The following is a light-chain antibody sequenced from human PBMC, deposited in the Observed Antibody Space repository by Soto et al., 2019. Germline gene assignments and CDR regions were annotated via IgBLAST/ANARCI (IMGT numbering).Light chain of an antibody. CDR3: QQSYSTPYT. J-gene: IGKJ2*01. CDR1: QSIRSY. V-gene: IGKV1-39*01. CDR2: AAS. Sequence: DIQMTQSPSSLSASVGDRVNITCRASQSIRSYLNCYHQKPGKAPKLLIYAASILQSGVPSRFSCSGSGTDFTLTISSLQPDDFATYYCQQSYSTPYTFGQGTKREIQ.